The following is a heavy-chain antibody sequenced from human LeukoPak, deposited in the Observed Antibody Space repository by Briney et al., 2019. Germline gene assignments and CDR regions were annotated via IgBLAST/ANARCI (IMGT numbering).Heavy chain of an antibody. CDR3: AREGFYRSSSIYYYYYMDV. V-gene: IGHV3-48*03. J-gene: IGHJ6*03. CDR2: ISSSGSTI. CDR1: GFTFSSYE. D-gene: IGHD6-6*01. Sequence: GGSLRLSCAASGFTFSSYEMNWVRQAPGKGLEWVSYISSSGSTIYYADSVKGRFTISRDNALSLQMNSLRAEDTAVYYCAREGFYRSSSIYYYYYMDVWGKGTTVTVSS.